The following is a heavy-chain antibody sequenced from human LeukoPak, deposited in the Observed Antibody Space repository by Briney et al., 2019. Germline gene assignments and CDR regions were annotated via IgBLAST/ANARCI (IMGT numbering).Heavy chain of an antibody. CDR2: INPNSGGT. Sequence: GASVKVSCKASGYTFTGYYMHWVRQAPGQGLEWMGWINPNSGGTNYAQKFQGRVTMTRDTSISTAYMELSRLRSGDTAVYYCAREEAYCGGDCSSRPYNWFDPWGQGTLVTVSS. J-gene: IGHJ5*02. CDR3: AREEAYCGGDCSSRPYNWFDP. V-gene: IGHV1-2*02. CDR1: GYTFTGYY. D-gene: IGHD2-21*01.